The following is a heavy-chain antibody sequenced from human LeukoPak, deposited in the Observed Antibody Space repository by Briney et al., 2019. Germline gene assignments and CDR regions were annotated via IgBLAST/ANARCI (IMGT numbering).Heavy chain of an antibody. D-gene: IGHD4-17*01. Sequence: ASVKVSCKASGYTFTSYGISWVRQAPGQGLEWMGWISAYNGNTNYAQKLQGRVTMTTDTSTSTAYMELRSLRSDDTAVCYCARDYLDDYGDYAFDYWGQGTLVTVSS. J-gene: IGHJ4*02. CDR3: ARDYLDDYGDYAFDY. CDR1: GYTFTSYG. V-gene: IGHV1-18*01. CDR2: ISAYNGNT.